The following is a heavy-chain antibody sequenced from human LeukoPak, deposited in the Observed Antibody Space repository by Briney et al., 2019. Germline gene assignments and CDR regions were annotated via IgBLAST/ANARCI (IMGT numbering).Heavy chain of an antibody. V-gene: IGHV4-59*12. CDR3: ARTMYCGGDCYFYWYFDL. J-gene: IGHJ2*01. Sequence: SETLSLTCTVSGGSISSYYWGWIRQPPGKGLEWIGYIYYSGSTYYNPSLKSRVTISVDTSKNQFSLKLSSVTAADTAVYYCARTMYCGGDCYFYWYFDLWGRGTLVTVSS. CDR2: IYYSGST. D-gene: IGHD2-21*02. CDR1: GGSISSYY.